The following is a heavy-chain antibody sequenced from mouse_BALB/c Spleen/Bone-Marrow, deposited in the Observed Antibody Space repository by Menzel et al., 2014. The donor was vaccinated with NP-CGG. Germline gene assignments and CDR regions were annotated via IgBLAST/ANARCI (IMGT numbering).Heavy chain of an antibody. D-gene: IGHD1-1*01. J-gene: IGHJ1*01. V-gene: IGHV1S81*02. CDR1: GYTFTGYW. Sequence: QVQLQQSGAELVKPGASVKLSCKASGYTFTGYWMHWVKQRPGQGLEWIGEINPSNGRTNYNEKFKSMATLTVDKSSSTAYMQLSSLTSEDSAVFYCARSLRWYFDVWGAGTTVTVSS. CDR2: INPSNGRT. CDR3: ARSLRWYFDV.